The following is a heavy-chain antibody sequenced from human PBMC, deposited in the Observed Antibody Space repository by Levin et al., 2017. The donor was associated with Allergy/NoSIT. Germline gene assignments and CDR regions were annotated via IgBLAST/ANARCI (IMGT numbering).Heavy chain of an antibody. V-gene: IGHV1-69*13. J-gene: IGHJ3*02. CDR3: VRGRSISPITMIGRGHVRDAFDI. D-gene: IGHD3-22*01. Sequence: VASVKVSCKASGGTFSSYAISWVRQAPGQGLEWMGGIIPIFGTANYAQKFQGRVTITADESTSTAYMELSSLRSEDTAVYYCVRGRSISPITMIGRGHVRDAFDIWGQGTMVTVSS. CDR1: GGTFSSYA. CDR2: IIPIFGTA.